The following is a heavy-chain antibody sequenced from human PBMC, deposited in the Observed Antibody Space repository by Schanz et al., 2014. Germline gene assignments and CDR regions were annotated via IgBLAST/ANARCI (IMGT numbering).Heavy chain of an antibody. D-gene: IGHD3-10*01. CDR3: ANYGTGKGVSFEY. Sequence: EVQLVESGGGLVQPGGSLRLSCAASGFTFSGYWMSWVRQAPGEGLVWVANIKLDGSEKYYVDSVKGRFTISRDNAKIYLYLPMNTPTDDDTAVYYCANYGTGKGVSFEYWGQGILVTVSS. CDR2: IKLDGSEK. J-gene: IGHJ4*02. V-gene: IGHV3-7*01. CDR1: GFTFSGYW.